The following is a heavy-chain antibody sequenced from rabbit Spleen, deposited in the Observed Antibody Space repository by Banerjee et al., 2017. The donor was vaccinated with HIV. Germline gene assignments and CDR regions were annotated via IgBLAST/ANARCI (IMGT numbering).Heavy chain of an antibody. J-gene: IGHJ4*01. D-gene: IGHD1-1*01. Sequence: QEQLVESGGCLVQPEGSLTLTCKASGFSFSDRDVMCWVLQAPGKGLEWIACINASTGKPVYANWAKGRFTISRTSSTTVTLRMTSMTAADRATYFCARDLVGVIGWNLYWWGPGTLVTVS. CDR3: ARDLVGVIGWNLYW. CDR2: INASTGKP. V-gene: IGHV1S45*01. CDR1: GFSFSDRDV.